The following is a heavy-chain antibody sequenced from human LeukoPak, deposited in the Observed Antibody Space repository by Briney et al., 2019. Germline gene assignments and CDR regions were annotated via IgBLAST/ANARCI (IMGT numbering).Heavy chain of an antibody. V-gene: IGHV3-23*01. D-gene: IGHD3-10*01. Sequence: GGSLRLSCAASGFTFSSYAMSWVRQAPGKGLEWVSAISSSGGSTYYADSGKGRFTISRDNSKNTLYLQMNSLRAEDTAVYYCAKGGGQKNWFDPWGQGTLVTVSS. CDR3: AKGGGQKNWFDP. CDR1: GFTFSSYA. J-gene: IGHJ5*02. CDR2: ISSSGGST.